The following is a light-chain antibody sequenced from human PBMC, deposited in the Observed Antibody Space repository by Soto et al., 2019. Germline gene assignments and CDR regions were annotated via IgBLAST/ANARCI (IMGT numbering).Light chain of an antibody. CDR3: HCRQFDSSGVYS. J-gene: IGKJ2*03. CDR1: QSVTSKY. CDR2: GGS. V-gene: IGKV3-20*01. Sequence: EIVLTQSPVTLSFSPGEIATLSCTASQSVTSKYLAWYQQKSRQSPRLMMYGGSTTASDFPDRFSGGGSGTDVSLIINRAEPGDYGVYYCHCRQFDSSGVYSFGQGTKLEI.